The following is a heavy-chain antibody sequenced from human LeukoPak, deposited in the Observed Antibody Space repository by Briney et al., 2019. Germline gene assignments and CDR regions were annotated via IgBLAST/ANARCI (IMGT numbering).Heavy chain of an antibody. V-gene: IGHV4-39*01. CDR2: IYYSGST. Sequence: SKTLSLTCTVSGGSISSSSYSWGWIRQPPGKGLEWIGNIYYSGSTYYNPSLKSRVTISVDTSKNQFSLKLSSVTAADTAMYYCASLKEGGAAHWFDPWGQGTLVTVSS. J-gene: IGHJ5*02. CDR3: ASLKEGGAAHWFDP. CDR1: GGSISSSSYS. D-gene: IGHD6-6*01.